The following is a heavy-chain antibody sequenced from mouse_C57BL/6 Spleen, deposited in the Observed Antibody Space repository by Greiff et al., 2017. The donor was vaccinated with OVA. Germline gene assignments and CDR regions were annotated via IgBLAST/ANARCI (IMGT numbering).Heavy chain of an antibody. Sequence: DVMLVESGGGLVQPGGSLKLSCAASGFTFSDYGMAWVRQAPRKGPEWVAFISTLAYSIYYADTVTGRFTITRENAKNTLYLEMSSLRSEDTTMYYCARHYDYDGWYFDVWGTGTTVTVSS. CDR2: ISTLAYSI. CDR1: GFTFSDYG. J-gene: IGHJ1*03. D-gene: IGHD2-4*01. CDR3: ARHYDYDGWYFDV. V-gene: IGHV5-15*01.